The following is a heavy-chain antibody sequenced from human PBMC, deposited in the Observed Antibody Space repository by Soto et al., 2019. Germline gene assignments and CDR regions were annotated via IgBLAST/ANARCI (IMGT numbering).Heavy chain of an antibody. V-gene: IGHV3-23*01. D-gene: IGHD1-7*01. CDR2: ISGSGGST. CDR1: GFTFSSYA. J-gene: IGHJ1*01. Sequence: GGSLRLSCAASGFTFSSYAMSWVRQAPGKGLEWVSAISGSGGSTYYADSVKGRFTISRDNSKNTLYLQMNSLRAEDTAVYYCAKDLVLKGITGTTSPFQHWGQGTLVTVSS. CDR3: AKDLVLKGITGTTSPFQH.